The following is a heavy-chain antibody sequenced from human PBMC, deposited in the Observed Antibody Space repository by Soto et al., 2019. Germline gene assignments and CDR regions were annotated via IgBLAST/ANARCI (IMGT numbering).Heavy chain of an antibody. V-gene: IGHV4-4*02. Sequence: SETLSLTCLVSVDSFNNTYWWSCVRQAPGKGLEWIGETYRPGGKSYMPSLRGRITLSVDTSKNQFSLKLTSVTAADTAVYYCARAVYCTTANCWDDFHYYNIDVWGQGSAVTVSS. CDR3: ARAVYCTTANCWDDFHYYNIDV. D-gene: IGHD2-2*01. CDR1: VDSFNNTYW. J-gene: IGHJ6*02. CDR2: TYRPGGK.